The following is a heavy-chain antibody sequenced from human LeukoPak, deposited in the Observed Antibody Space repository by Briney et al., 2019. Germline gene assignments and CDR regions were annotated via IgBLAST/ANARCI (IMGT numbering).Heavy chain of an antibody. J-gene: IGHJ4*02. V-gene: IGHV4-59*08. Sequence: SETLSLTCTVSGGSISSYYWSWIRQPPGKGLEWIGYIYYSGSTNYNPSLKSRVTISVDTSKNQFSLKLSSVTAADTAVYYCARHQYSSGWYYFDYWGQGTLVTVSS. CDR2: IYYSGST. D-gene: IGHD6-19*01. CDR1: GGSISSYY. CDR3: ARHQYSSGWYYFDY.